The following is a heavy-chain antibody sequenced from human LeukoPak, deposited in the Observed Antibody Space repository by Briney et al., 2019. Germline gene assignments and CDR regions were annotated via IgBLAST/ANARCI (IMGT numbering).Heavy chain of an antibody. CDR3: AKDMHDSSGYYYVAAFDI. CDR1: GFTFSSYA. D-gene: IGHD3-22*01. CDR2: ISGSGGST. V-gene: IGHV3-23*01. Sequence: PGGSLRLSCAASGFTFSSYAMSWVRQAPGKGLEWVSAISGSGGSTYYADSVKGRFTISRDNSKNTLYLQMNSLRAEDTAVYYCAKDMHDSSGYYYVAAFDIWGQGTMVTVSS. J-gene: IGHJ3*02.